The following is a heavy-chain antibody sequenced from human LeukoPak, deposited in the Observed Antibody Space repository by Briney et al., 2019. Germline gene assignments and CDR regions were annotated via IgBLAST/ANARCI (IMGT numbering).Heavy chain of an antibody. CDR2: ISNNGGYT. CDR3: AKQLGYCSDGSCYFPY. CDR1: GFTFSNYA. V-gene: IGHV3-23*01. J-gene: IGHJ4*02. Sequence: GGSLRLSCAASGFTFSNYAMNWVRQAPGKGLEWVSVISNNGGYTYYADSVQGRFTISRDNSKSTLCLQMNSLRAEDTAVYYCAKQLGYCSDGSCYFPYWGQGTLVTVSS. D-gene: IGHD2-15*01.